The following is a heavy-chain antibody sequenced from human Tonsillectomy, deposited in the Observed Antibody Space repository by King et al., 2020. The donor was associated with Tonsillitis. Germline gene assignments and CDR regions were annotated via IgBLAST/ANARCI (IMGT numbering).Heavy chain of an antibody. J-gene: IGHJ3*02. D-gene: IGHD1-26*01. CDR2: IGWNSGSI. CDR3: AKDRGSGSYGEGADAFDI. Sequence: VQLVESGGGLVQPGRSLRLSCAASGFTFDDYAMHWVRQAPGKGLEWGSGIGWNSGSIGYADSVKGRSTISRDNAKNSLYLQMNSLRVEDTALYYCAKDRGSGSYGEGADAFDIWGQGTMVTVSS. CDR1: GFTFDDYA. V-gene: IGHV3-9*01.